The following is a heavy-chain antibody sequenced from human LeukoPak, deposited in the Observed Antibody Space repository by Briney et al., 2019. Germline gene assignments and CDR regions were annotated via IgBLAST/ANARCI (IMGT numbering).Heavy chain of an antibody. J-gene: IGHJ6*03. CDR3: ATLLPMDV. Sequence: PGGSLRLSCAASEFTFSKCWMSWVRQAPGKGLQWLAHIKEDGSEKYYVDSVKGRFIISRDNAKNSLYLEMNSLRGEDTAVYYCATLLPMDVWGTGTTVTVSS. CDR2: IKEDGSEK. CDR1: EFTFSKCW. D-gene: IGHD2-21*01. V-gene: IGHV3-7*01.